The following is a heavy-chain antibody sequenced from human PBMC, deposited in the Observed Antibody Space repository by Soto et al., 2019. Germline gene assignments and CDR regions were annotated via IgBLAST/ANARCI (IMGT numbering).Heavy chain of an antibody. V-gene: IGHV4-30-2*01. CDR1: GGSISSGGYS. CDR3: ARGPRLGK. CDR2: IYHSGST. Sequence: SETLSLTCAVSGGSISSGGYSWSWIRQPPGKGLEWIGYIYHSGSTYYNPSLKSRVTISVDRSKHQFSLQLSSVTAADTAVYYCARGPRLGKWGQETRSSVSS. D-gene: IGHD1-26*01. J-gene: IGHJ4*02.